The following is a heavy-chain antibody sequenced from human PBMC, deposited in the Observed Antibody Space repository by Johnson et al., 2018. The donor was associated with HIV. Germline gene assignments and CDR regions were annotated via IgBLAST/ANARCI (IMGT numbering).Heavy chain of an antibody. V-gene: IGHV3-9*01. D-gene: IGHD1-26*01. CDR2: ISWNSGII. CDR1: GFTFDDYA. J-gene: IGHJ3*02. CDR3: AKDIGLSGSYFFGAFDM. Sequence: VQLVESGGGLVQPGRSLRLSCAASGFTFDDYAIHWVRQAPGKGLDWVAGISWNSGIIGYADSVKGRFSISRDNAKNSLFRQMHSLRAEDTALYYCAKDIGLSGSYFFGAFDMWGQGTMVTVSS.